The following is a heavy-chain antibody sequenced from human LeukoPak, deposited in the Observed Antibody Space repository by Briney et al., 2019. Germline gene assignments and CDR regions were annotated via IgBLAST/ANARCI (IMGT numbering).Heavy chain of an antibody. CDR3: ARGTPYDAPGDYFDY. J-gene: IGHJ4*02. CDR1: GYTLTELS. D-gene: IGHD3-22*01. V-gene: IGHV1-24*01. Sequence: ASVKVSCKVSGYTLTELSMHWVRQAPGKGLEWMGGFDPEDGETIYAQKFQGRVTMTRDMSTSTVYMELSSLRSEDTAVYYCARGTPYDAPGDYFDYWGQGTLVTVSS. CDR2: FDPEDGET.